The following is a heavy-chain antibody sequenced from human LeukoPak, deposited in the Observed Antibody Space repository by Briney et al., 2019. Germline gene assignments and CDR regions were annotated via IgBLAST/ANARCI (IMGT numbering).Heavy chain of an antibody. CDR1: GFTLSDSA. D-gene: IGHD2-15*01. CDR3: TKIQYRSGGVAIVS. V-gene: IGHV3-23*02. J-gene: IGHJ4*02. Sequence: PGGSXXLSCSXXGFTLSDSAMWWVRQAPGKGVEWVSTIISTGSTYDCDSVKGRFTISRDNLKNTFDLQMNRLRAHDTAIYSCTKIQYRSGGVAIVSWGQGTVVSVSS. CDR2: IISTGST.